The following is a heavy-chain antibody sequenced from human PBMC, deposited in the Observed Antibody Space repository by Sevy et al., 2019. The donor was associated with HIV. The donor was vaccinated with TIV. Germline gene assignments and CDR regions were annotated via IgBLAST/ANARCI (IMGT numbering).Heavy chain of an antibody. V-gene: IGHV1-69*13. J-gene: IGHJ6*02. Sequence: ASVKVSCKASGGTFSSYAISWVRQAPGQGLEWMGGIIPIFGTANYAQKFQGRVTITADESTSTAYMELSSLRSEDTAVYYCARDRCSGTSCYYHGMDVWGQGTTVTVSS. CDR3: ARDRCSGTSCYYHGMDV. CDR2: IIPIFGTA. CDR1: GGTFSSYA. D-gene: IGHD2-2*01.